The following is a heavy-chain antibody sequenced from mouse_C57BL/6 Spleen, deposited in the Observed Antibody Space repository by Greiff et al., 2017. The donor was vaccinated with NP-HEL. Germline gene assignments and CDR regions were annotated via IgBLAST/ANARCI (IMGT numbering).Heavy chain of an antibody. J-gene: IGHJ2*01. CDR1: GYAFSSSW. CDR3: ARYGTVDYFDY. D-gene: IGHD1-1*01. V-gene: IGHV1-82*01. Sequence: QVQLQQSGPELVKPGASVKISCKASGYAFSSSWMNWVKQRPGKGLEWIGRIYPGDGDTNYNGKFKGKATLTADKSSSTAYMQLSSLTSEDSAVYFCARYGTVDYFDYWGQGTTLTVSS. CDR2: IYPGDGDT.